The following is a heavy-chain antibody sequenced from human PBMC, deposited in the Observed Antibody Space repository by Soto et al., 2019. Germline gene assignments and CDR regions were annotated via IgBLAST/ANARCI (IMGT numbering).Heavy chain of an antibody. J-gene: IGHJ4*02. CDR1: GGSVGSGAYY. V-gene: IGHV4-61*08. CDR3: ASRDPGTSVDY. D-gene: IGHD1-7*01. CDR2: IQYSGDT. Sequence: PSETLSLTCIVSGGSVGSGAYYWSWIRQPPGSALEWIGYIQYSGDTNYNSSLKSRVTISLDKSENQFSLKVTSLTAADTAVYYCASRDPGTSVDYWGQGTLVTISS.